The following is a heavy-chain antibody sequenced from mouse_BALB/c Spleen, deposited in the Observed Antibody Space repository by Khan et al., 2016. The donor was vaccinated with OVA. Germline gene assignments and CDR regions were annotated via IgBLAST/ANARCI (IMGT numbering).Heavy chain of an antibody. CDR2: IYPSDSYT. J-gene: IGHJ2*01. Sequence: QVQLQQSGAELVRPGASVKLSCKASGYTFTSYWINWVKQRPGQGLEWIGNIYPSDSYTNYNQKFKDKATLTVDKSSSTAYMQLSSPTSEDSAVYYCTRKDGNWYYFDYWGQGTTLTVSS. CDR1: GYTFTSYW. CDR3: TRKDGNWYYFDY. D-gene: IGHD2-1*01. V-gene: IGHV1-69*02.